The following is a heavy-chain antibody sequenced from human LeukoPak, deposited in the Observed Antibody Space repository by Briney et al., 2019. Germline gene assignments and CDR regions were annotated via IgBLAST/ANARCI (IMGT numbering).Heavy chain of an antibody. J-gene: IGHJ4*02. CDR3: ARVGDCTNGVCLYYFDY. D-gene: IGHD2-8*01. V-gene: IGHV6-1*01. Sequence: QTLSLTCAISGDIVSSNSAAWNWIRQSPSRGLEWLGRTYYRSKWYNDYAVSVKSRITINPDTSKNQFSLQLNSVTPEDTAVYYCARVGDCTNGVCLYYFDYWGQGTLVTVSS. CDR1: GDIVSSNSAA. CDR2: TYYRSKWYN.